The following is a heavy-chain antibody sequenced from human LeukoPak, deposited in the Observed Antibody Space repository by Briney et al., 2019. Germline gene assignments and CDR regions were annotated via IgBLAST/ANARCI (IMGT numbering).Heavy chain of an antibody. CDR1: GVSFSSYY. V-gene: IGHV3-23*01. Sequence: ETLSLTCTVSGVSFSSYYLSWIRQPPGKGLEWVSGIGGDAGSPLYSCSVKGRFTISRDNSKDMLYLQMNSLRVDDTGIYYCAKKSGSRCYSSLGSWGQGALVTVSS. CDR3: AKKSGSRCYSSLGS. D-gene: IGHD2-15*01. J-gene: IGHJ5*02. CDR2: IGGDAGSP.